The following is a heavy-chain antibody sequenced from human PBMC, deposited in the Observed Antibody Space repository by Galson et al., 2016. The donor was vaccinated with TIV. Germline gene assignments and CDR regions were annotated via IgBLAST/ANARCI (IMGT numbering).Heavy chain of an antibody. CDR1: GGSINSAGYY. J-gene: IGHJ3*01. CDR3: ARLFFFDTRNVLVGAFDV. Sequence: TLSLTCDVSGGSINSAGYYWSWLRQQSGEGLEWIAYIHFSGITYYNPSLKSRVTLSVETSKSQFSLNLSSVTAADTAVYFCARLFFFDTRNVLVGAFDVWGHGTMVSVSS. V-gene: IGHV4-31*11. D-gene: IGHD3-22*01. CDR2: IHFSGIT.